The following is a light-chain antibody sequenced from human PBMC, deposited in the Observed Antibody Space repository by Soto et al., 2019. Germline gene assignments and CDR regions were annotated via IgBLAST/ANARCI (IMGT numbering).Light chain of an antibody. Sequence: SQSPSALSATVGERITITYRASQGVSNDLAWYQQKPGKVPKLLIYDASTLQSGVPSRFSGSGSGTDFTLTISSLQPEEVATYYCQQSYSSPPTFGQRTNVDI. CDR2: DAS. J-gene: IGKJ1*01. V-gene: IGKV1-27*01. CDR1: QGVSND. CDR3: QQSYSSPPT.